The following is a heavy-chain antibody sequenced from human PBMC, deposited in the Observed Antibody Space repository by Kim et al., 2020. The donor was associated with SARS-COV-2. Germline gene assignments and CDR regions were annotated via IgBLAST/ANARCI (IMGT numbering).Heavy chain of an antibody. CDR3: ARGRRSLGECPDY. V-gene: IGHV7-4-1*02. CDR2: TNTDTGNP. J-gene: IGHJ4*02. D-gene: IGHD3-16*01. CDR1: GYAFTSYG. Sequence: ASVKVSCKASGYAFTSYGLNWVRQAPGQGLEWMGWTNTDTGNPTYAQAFTGRFVFSLDTSVNTAYLQISSLKAEDTAVYYCARGRRSLGECPDYWGQGTLVTVSS.